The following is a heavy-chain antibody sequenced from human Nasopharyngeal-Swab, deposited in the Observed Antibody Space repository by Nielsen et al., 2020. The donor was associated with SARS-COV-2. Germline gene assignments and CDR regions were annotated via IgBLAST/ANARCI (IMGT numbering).Heavy chain of an antibody. CDR3: AGDGAYSGYDWTY. Sequence: ESLKISCTVSGGSITSTSHYWGWIRQPPGKGLEWIGCVSYRGSTYHNPSLKSRVTVSVDTSKNQFSQKLTSLTAADTAVYYCAGDGAYSGYDWTYWGQGTLVTVSS. V-gene: IGHV4-39*07. J-gene: IGHJ4*02. D-gene: IGHD5-12*01. CDR2: VSYRGST. CDR1: GGSITSTSHY.